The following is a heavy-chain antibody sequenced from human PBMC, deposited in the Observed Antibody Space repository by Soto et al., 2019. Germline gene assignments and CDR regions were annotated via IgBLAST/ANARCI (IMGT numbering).Heavy chain of an antibody. Sequence: EVQLVESGGGLVQPGRSLRLSCAASGFTFDDHGMHWVRQGPGKGLEWVSGITWNSGTIVYADSVKGRFTISRDNTKNSLYLQMDSLRREDTALYYCAKDIKSTGWYFVLVFWGQGTTVTVSS. D-gene: IGHD6-19*01. CDR3: AKDIKSTGWYFVLVF. CDR1: GFTFDDHG. V-gene: IGHV3-9*01. CDR2: ITWNSGTI. J-gene: IGHJ6*01.